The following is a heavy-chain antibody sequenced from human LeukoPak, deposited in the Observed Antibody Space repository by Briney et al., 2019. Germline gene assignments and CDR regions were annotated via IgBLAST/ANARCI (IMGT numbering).Heavy chain of an antibody. CDR1: GGSIKSYY. Sequence: SETLSLTCTVSGGSIKSYYWSWIRQPPGKGLEWIGYIYYSGSANYNPSLKSRVTISVDTSKNQFSLKLSSVTATDTAVYYCARLDYYASGFFEYWGRGTLVTVSS. CDR3: ARLDYYASGFFEY. J-gene: IGHJ4*02. CDR2: IYYSGSA. V-gene: IGHV4-59*08. D-gene: IGHD3-10*01.